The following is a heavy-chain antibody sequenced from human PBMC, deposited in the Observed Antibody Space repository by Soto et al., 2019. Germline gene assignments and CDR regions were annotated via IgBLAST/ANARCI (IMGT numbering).Heavy chain of an antibody. Sequence: QGQLQQWGAGLLKPSETLSLICAGYGGSFSDYYWGWVRQPPGMGLEFIGEITDSGITNYNPSLKSRVIISGDTSKNQFSLKLRSVTAADTAVYYCARSRGGVQDWGQGTLVTVSS. V-gene: IGHV4-34*01. D-gene: IGHD3-10*01. CDR3: ARSRGGVQD. J-gene: IGHJ1*01. CDR1: GGSFSDYY. CDR2: ITDSGIT.